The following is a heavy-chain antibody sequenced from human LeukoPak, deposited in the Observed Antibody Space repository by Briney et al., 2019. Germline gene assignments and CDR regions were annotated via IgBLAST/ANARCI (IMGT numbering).Heavy chain of an antibody. Sequence: ASVKVSCKASGYIFTKYVVHLVRQAPGQRPEWMGWIKAGNGDTKYSQNFQDRLTITRDTSASTVYMELSSLTSEDTALYYCARDDCGDTCYPGGYWGQGTLVTVSS. CDR2: IKAGNGDT. V-gene: IGHV1-3*01. CDR3: ARDDCGDTCYPGGY. D-gene: IGHD2-21*01. CDR1: GYIFTKYV. J-gene: IGHJ4*02.